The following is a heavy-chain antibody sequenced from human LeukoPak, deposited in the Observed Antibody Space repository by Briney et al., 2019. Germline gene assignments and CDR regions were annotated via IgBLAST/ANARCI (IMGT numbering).Heavy chain of an antibody. V-gene: IGHV3-7*01. D-gene: IGHD3-3*01. CDR2: IKQDGSEK. Sequence: GGSLRLSCAASGFTFSSYWMSWVRQAPGKGLEWVANIKQDGSEKYYVDSVKGRFTISRDNAKNTLFLQMSSLRPEDTALYYCARAGEEYYNFWSGYYPLNSWGQGTLVTVSS. CDR1: GFTFSSYW. J-gene: IGHJ1*01. CDR3: ARAGEEYYNFWSGYYPLNS.